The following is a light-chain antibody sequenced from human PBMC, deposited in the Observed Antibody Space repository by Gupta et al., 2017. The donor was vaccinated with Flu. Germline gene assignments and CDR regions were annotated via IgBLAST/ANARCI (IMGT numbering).Light chain of an antibody. CDR1: QSVSSNY. Sequence: EIVLTQSPGTLSLSPGERATLSCRASQSVSSNYLAWYQQKPGQAPRLLIYGASTRASDIPDRFSGSGSGTDFTLTISRLDPDDSAVYCCQQYGHSPQTFGQGTKVEIK. V-gene: IGKV3-20*01. CDR3: QQYGHSPQT. J-gene: IGKJ1*01. CDR2: GAS.